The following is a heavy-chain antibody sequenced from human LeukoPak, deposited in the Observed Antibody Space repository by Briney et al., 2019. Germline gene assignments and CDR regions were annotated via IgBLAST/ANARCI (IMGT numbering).Heavy chain of an antibody. CDR1: GFTFSSFA. V-gene: IGHV3-64D*09. CDR2: ISRNGGST. J-gene: IGHJ4*02. CDR3: VKHVRSDFMGVLSRYLSY. D-gene: IGHD2/OR15-2a*01. Sequence: RGSLRLSCSASGFTFSSFAMHWVRQAPGKGLEYVAAISRNGGSTYYADSVKGRFTISRDNSKSTLYLQMSSLRAEDTAVNLCVKHVRSDFMGVLSRYLSYWGQGTLVTVSS.